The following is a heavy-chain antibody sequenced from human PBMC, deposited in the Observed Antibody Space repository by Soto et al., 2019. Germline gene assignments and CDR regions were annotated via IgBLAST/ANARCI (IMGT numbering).Heavy chain of an antibody. V-gene: IGHV1-18*01. J-gene: IGHJ5*02. CDR3: ARWGNYDFWSGTGWFDP. D-gene: IGHD3-3*01. CDR1: GYTFTSYG. Sequence: QVQLVQSGAEVKKPGASVKVSCKASGYTFTSYGISWVRQAPGQGLEWMGWISAYNGNTNNAQKLQGRVTMTTDTSTSTAYMELRSLRSDDTAVYYCARWGNYDFWSGTGWFDPWGQGTLVTVSS. CDR2: ISAYNGNT.